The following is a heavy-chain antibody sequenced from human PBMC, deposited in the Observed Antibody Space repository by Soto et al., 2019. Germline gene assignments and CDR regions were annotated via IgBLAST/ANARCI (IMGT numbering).Heavy chain of an antibody. J-gene: IGHJ4*02. CDR2: GIPNLGVT. CDR3: ARDKGFCSDTSCPDFDY. Sequence: QVQLVQSGAEVKKPGSSVKVSCKASGGTLSSYTFSWVRQAPGQGLEWMGRGIPNLGVTNYAKKVQARFTSVVYTSTSTAYMELNSLRYEDTSVYYCARDKGFCSDTSCPDFDYWGQGTLVTVSS. D-gene: IGHD2-15*01. CDR1: GGTLSSYT. V-gene: IGHV1-69*08.